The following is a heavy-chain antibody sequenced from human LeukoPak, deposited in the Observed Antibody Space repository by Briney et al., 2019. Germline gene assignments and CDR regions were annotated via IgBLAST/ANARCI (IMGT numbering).Heavy chain of an antibody. D-gene: IGHD6-13*01. J-gene: IGHJ5*02. Sequence: SETLSLTCAVYGGSFSGYFWNWIRQPPGKGLEWIGEIDHSGSTNYNPSLKSRVTISVDVSKNQFSLRLSSVTAADTAVYYCARGQQLGSYNWFDPWGQGTLVTVSS. CDR3: ARGQQLGSYNWFDP. CDR1: GGSFSGYF. V-gene: IGHV4-34*01. CDR2: IDHSGST.